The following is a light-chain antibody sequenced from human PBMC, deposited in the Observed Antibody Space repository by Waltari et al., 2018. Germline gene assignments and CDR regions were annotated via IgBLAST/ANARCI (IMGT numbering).Light chain of an antibody. CDR1: PAPVPSGHY. J-gene: IGLJ3*02. CDR2: DTR. CDR3: LVSYSGALWV. Sequence: QAVVTPEPSLTFSPGGTVTLTCCSSPAPVPSGHYPYWFQQKPGQAPRTLIYDTRNKHSWTPARFSGSLLGGKAALTLSGAQPDDEATYYCLVSYSGALWVFGGGTKLTVL. V-gene: IGLV7-46*01.